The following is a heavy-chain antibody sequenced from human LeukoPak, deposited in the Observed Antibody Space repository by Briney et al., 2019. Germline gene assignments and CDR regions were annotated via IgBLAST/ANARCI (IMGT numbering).Heavy chain of an antibody. CDR2: LNPNSGGT. Sequence: ASVKVSCKASGYSFTGHYIHWVRQAPGQGLEWMGWLNPNSGGTKFAQKFQARVTLTRDTSISTAYMELSRLRSDDTAVYYCARVRAVAAPSAFDIWGQGTMVTVSS. V-gene: IGHV1-2*02. D-gene: IGHD6-19*01. CDR3: ARVRAVAAPSAFDI. J-gene: IGHJ3*02. CDR1: GYSFTGHY.